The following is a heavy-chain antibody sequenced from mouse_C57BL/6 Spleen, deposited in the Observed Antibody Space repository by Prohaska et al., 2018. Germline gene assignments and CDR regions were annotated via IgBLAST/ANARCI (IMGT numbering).Heavy chain of an antibody. D-gene: IGHD1-1*01. CDR3: ARSTTVVGGDY. CDR1: GYTFTDYY. J-gene: IGHJ2*01. CDR2: INPNNGGT. V-gene: IGHV1-26*01. Sequence: EVQLQQSGPELVKPGASVKISCKASGYTFTDYYMNWVKQSHGKSLEWIGDINPNNGGTRYNQKFKGKAIMTVDKSASTAYMELRSLTSEDSAVYYCARSTTVVGGDYWGQGTTLTVSS.